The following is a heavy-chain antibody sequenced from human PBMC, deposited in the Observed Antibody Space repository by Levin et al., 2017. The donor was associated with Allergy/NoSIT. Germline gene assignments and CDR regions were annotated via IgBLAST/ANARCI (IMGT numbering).Heavy chain of an antibody. CDR3: AGGDGHNREFDY. J-gene: IGHJ4*02. CDR1: EFTVSSNY. V-gene: IGHV3-53*03. D-gene: IGHD5-24*01. CDR2: IYSGGAT. Sequence: PGESLKISCAASEFTVSSNYMSWVRQPPGKGLEWVSVIYSGGATYDADSVKGRFTISRDDSKNTLYLQMNSLRAEDTALYYCAGGDGHNREFDYWGQGTLVTVSS.